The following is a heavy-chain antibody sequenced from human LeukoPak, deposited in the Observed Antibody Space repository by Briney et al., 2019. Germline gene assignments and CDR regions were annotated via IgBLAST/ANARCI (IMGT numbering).Heavy chain of an antibody. V-gene: IGHV1-18*01. Sequence: GASVKVSFKASGYTFTSYGVSWVRQAPGQGLEWMGWISAYNGNTNYAQKLQGRVTMTTDTSTSTAYMELRSLRSDDTAVYYCARADIVVVVAADYYFDYWGQGTLVTVSS. D-gene: IGHD2-15*01. J-gene: IGHJ4*02. CDR3: ARADIVVVVAADYYFDY. CDR2: ISAYNGNT. CDR1: GYTFTSYG.